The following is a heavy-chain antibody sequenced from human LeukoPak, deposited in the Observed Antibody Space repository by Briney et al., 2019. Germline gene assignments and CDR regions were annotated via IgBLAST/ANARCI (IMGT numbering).Heavy chain of an antibody. Sequence: GGSLRLSCAGSGFIFNDYGMHWVRQAPGKGLEWVSGISWDSGSIGYADSVKGRFTISRDNAKNSLYLQMNSLRAEDTAVYYCARDCSGGSCYSGWGYYYGMDVWGQGTTVTVSS. CDR1: GFIFNDYG. V-gene: IGHV3-9*01. D-gene: IGHD2-15*01. CDR2: ISWDSGSI. CDR3: ARDCSGGSCYSGWGYYYGMDV. J-gene: IGHJ6*02.